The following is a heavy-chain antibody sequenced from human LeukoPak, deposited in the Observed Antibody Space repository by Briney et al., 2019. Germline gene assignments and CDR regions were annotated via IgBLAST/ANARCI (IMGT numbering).Heavy chain of an antibody. CDR1: GFTFSSYW. CDR3: ASGYSSSWYSADFDY. D-gene: IGHD6-13*01. J-gene: IGHJ4*02. V-gene: IGHV3-7*01. Sequence: GGSLRLSCAASGFTFSSYWMTWVRQAPGKGLEWVANIRKDGSEKSYVDSVKGRFTISRDNAKNSLYLQMNSLRAEDTAVYYCASGYSSSWYSADFDYWGQGTLVTVSS. CDR2: IRKDGSEK.